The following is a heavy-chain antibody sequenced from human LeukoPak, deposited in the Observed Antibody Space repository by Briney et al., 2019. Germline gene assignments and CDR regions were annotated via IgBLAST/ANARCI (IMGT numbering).Heavy chain of an antibody. V-gene: IGHV3-15*01. J-gene: IGHJ4*02. Sequence: GGSLRLSCAVSGFTFSNAWMTWVRQAPGKGLEWVGRIKSKAHGGTKDYAAPVKGRFTISGDDSENTAFLQMNSLKIEDTAVYYCTTGRDYWGQGTLVTVSS. CDR1: GFTFSNAW. CDR3: TTGRDY. CDR2: IKSKAHGGTK.